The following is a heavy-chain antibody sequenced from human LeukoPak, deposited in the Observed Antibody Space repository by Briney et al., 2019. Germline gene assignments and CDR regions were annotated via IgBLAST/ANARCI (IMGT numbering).Heavy chain of an antibody. CDR2: IYTSGST. CDR3: ARESPWGIAAAGPYGAFDI. J-gene: IGHJ3*02. Sequence: PSETLSLTCTVSGSSISSYYWSWIRQPAGKGLEWIGRIYTSGSTNYNPSLKSRVTMSVDTSKNQFSLKLSSVTAADTAVYYCARESPWGIAAAGPYGAFDIWGQGTMVTVSS. V-gene: IGHV4-4*07. D-gene: IGHD6-13*01. CDR1: GSSISSYY.